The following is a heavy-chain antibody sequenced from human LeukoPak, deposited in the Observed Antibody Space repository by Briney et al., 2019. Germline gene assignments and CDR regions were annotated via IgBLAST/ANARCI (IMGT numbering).Heavy chain of an antibody. CDR1: GYTFTSYA. CDR2: INTNTGNP. J-gene: IGHJ3*02. V-gene: IGHV7-4-1*02. CDR3: ARDLLPGSSSSGPNAFDI. D-gene: IGHD6-6*01. Sequence: ASVNVSCKASGYTFTSYAMNWVRQAPGQGLEWMGWINTNTGNPTYAQGFTGRFVFSLDTSVSTAYLQISSLKAEDTAVYYCARDLLPGSSSSGPNAFDIWGQGTMVTVSS.